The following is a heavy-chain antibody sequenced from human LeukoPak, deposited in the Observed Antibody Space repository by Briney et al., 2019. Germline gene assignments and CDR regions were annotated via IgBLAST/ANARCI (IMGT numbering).Heavy chain of an antibody. D-gene: IGHD3-10*01. V-gene: IGHV1-18*01. Sequence: GASVTVSCTASGYTFTSYGVSWVRQAPGQGLEWMGWISAYNGNTNYAQKFRGRVMMTTDKSTSAAYMEVRSLRSDDTAVYYCARDFTMVRGVIQGWFDPWGQGTLVTVSS. J-gene: IGHJ5*02. CDR2: ISAYNGNT. CDR3: ARDFTMVRGVIQGWFDP. CDR1: GYTFTSYG.